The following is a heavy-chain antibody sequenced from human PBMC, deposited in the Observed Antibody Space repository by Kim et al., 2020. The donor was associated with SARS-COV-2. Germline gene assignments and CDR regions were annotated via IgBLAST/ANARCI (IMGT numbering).Heavy chain of an antibody. J-gene: IGHJ4*02. CDR3: ATYNSVYYYN. D-gene: IGHD3-22*01. V-gene: IGHV4-59*10. CDR2: GNT. Sequence: GNTNYNPSLKRRVTMSVDTSNNQFSLNLTSVTAADTAVYYCATYNSVYYYNWGQGTLVTVSS.